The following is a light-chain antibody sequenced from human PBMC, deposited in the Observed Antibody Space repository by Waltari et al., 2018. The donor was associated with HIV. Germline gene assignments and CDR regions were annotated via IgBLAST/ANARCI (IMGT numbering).Light chain of an antibody. CDR1: NSHIGSNS. CDR2: DNH. Sequence: QSVLTQPPSVSAAPGQKIGISCSGANSHIGSNSVSWYQQSPGRAPQLLIYDNHRRPSETPDRFSGSKPGTSGTLDITGLQTGDEADYYCGTWDSGLNAYVFGSGTKVTVL. J-gene: IGLJ1*01. CDR3: GTWDSGLNAYV. V-gene: IGLV1-51*01.